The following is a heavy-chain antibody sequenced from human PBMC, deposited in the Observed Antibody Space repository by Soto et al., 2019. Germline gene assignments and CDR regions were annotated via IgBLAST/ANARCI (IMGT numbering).Heavy chain of an antibody. CDR3: SRPYRGDYAFDI. Sequence: QVQLQESGPGLVKPSETLSLTCTVSGGSISGFYWSWIRQAPGKGLEWIGYIYDSGRTIYSPSLESRVTISLDTSMNQLSLRLNSVTAADTAMYYCSRPYRGDYAFDIWGQGTMVTVTS. V-gene: IGHV4-59*08. J-gene: IGHJ3*02. CDR2: IYDSGRT. D-gene: IGHD2-21*02. CDR1: GGSISGFY.